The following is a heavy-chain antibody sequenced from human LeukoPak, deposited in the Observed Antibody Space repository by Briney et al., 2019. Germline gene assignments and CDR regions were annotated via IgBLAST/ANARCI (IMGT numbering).Heavy chain of an antibody. D-gene: IGHD1-26*01. Sequence: GGTLRLSCAASVFTFSSYGMSWVRQAPGKGLEWVSIIYSGGSTFYADSVKGRFTISRDNSKNTLYLQMNSLRAEDTAVYYCARGGSFLSAFDIWGQGTMVTVSS. CDR2: IYSGGST. V-gene: IGHV3-53*01. CDR3: ARGGSFLSAFDI. J-gene: IGHJ3*02. CDR1: VFTFSSYG.